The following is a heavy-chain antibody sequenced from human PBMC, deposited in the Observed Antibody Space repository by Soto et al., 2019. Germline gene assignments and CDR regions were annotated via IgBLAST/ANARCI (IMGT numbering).Heavy chain of an antibody. CDR2: ISSSSSYI. Sequence: KPGGSLRLSCAASGFTFSSYSMNWVRQAPGKGLEWVSSISSSSSYIYYADSVKGRFTISRDNAKNSLYLQMNSLRAEDTAVYYCARDFSLNFDWPFDAFDIWGQGTMVTVSS. CDR1: GFTFSSYS. V-gene: IGHV3-21*01. J-gene: IGHJ3*02. CDR3: ARDFSLNFDWPFDAFDI. D-gene: IGHD3-9*01.